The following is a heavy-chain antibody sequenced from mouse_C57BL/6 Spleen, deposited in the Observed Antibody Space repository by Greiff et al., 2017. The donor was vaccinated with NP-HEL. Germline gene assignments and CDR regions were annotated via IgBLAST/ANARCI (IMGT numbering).Heavy chain of an antibody. CDR2: IWSGGST. CDR3: AREGVYYVTPYYAMDY. V-gene: IGHV2-2*01. Sequence: QVQLQQSGPGLVQPSQSLSITCTVSGFSLTSYGVHWVRQSPGKGLEWLGVIWSGGSTDYNAAFISRLSISKDNSKSEVFFKMNRLQADDTAIYYCAREGVYYVTPYYAMDYWGQGTSVTVSS. D-gene: IGHD1-1*01. CDR1: GFSLTSYG. J-gene: IGHJ4*01.